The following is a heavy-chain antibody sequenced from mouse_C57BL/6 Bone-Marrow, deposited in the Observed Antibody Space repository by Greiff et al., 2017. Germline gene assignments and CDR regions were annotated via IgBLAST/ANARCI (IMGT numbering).Heavy chain of an antibody. CDR3: ARPYYCYRLPWFAY. Sequence: EVKVVESGGGLVKPGGSLKLSCAASGFTFSDYGMHWVRQAPEKGLEWVAYIRSGSSTIYYAEKVKGGFTISRDNAKNTLYLQMTSLRSEDTAMYYCARPYYCYRLPWFAYWGQGTLGTVSA. CDR2: IRSGSSTI. CDR1: GFTFSDYG. D-gene: IGHD1-2*01. V-gene: IGHV5-17*01. J-gene: IGHJ3*01.